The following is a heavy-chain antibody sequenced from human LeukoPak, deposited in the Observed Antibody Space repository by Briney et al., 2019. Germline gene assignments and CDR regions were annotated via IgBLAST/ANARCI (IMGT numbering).Heavy chain of an antibody. Sequence: WETLSLTCTVSGSSINNNFWTWIRQPPGKGLEWIGYIYSSGSANYNPSIKSRVIISGDTSKNQISLKLTSVTAADTAVYFCARHRDYYDTWGRGTLVTVPS. V-gene: IGHV4-59*08. CDR3: ARHRDYYDT. D-gene: IGHD3-22*01. J-gene: IGHJ4*01. CDR2: IYSSGSA. CDR1: GSSINNNF.